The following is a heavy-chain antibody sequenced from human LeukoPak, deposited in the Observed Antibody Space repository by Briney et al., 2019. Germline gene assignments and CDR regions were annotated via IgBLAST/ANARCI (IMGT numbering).Heavy chain of an antibody. V-gene: IGHV3-23*01. CDR3: ARDLDPLITMIVVVTWAFDI. CDR2: ISGSGGST. J-gene: IGHJ3*02. CDR1: GFTFSSYS. D-gene: IGHD3-22*01. Sequence: PGGSLRLSCAASGFTFSSYSMNWVRQAPGKGLEWVSAISGSGGSTYYADSVKGRFTISRDNSKNTLYLQMNSLRAEDTAVYYCARDLDPLITMIVVVTWAFDIWGQGTMVTVSS.